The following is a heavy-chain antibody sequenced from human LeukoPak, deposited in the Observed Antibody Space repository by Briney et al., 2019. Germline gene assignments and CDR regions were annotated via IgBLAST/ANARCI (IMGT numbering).Heavy chain of an antibody. CDR2: LKQNGGEK. CDR1: GLTVSTNY. V-gene: IGHV3-7*04. Sequence: GGSLRLSCAASGLTVSTNYMSWVRQAPGKGLEWVANLKQNGGEKVYVDSVKGRFTISRDNDKNSLDLQMHSLRVEDTAVYYCARVGRGLVAAGPEKQFDYWGQGTLVTVSS. J-gene: IGHJ4*02. D-gene: IGHD1-26*01. CDR3: ARVGRGLVAAGPEKQFDY.